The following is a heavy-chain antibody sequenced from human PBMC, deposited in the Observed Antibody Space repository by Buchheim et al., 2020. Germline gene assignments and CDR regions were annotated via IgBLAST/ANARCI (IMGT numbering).Heavy chain of an antibody. D-gene: IGHD4-17*01. CDR2: ISGSGGST. V-gene: IGHV3-23*01. CDR1: GFTFSSYA. Sequence: EVQLLESGGGLVQPGGSLRLSCAASGFTFSSYAMSWVRQAPGKGLEWVSTISGSGGSTYYADSVKGRFTISRDNSKNKLYLQMNSLRAEDTAVYYCANSRYGDYGNGMYYFDYWGQGTL. J-gene: IGHJ4*02. CDR3: ANSRYGDYGNGMYYFDY.